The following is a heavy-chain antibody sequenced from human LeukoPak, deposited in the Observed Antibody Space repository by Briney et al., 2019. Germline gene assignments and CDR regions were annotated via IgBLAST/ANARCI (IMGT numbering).Heavy chain of an antibody. J-gene: IGHJ4*02. Sequence: PGGSLRLSCAASGFTFSSYAMHWVRQAPGKGLEWVAVISYDGSNKYYADSVKGRFTISRDNSKNTLYVQMNSLRAEDTAVYYCVRGMVGWRWLQFDYWGQGTLVTVSS. CDR3: VRGMVGWRWLQFDY. D-gene: IGHD5-24*01. CDR1: GFTFSSYA. V-gene: IGHV3-30*04. CDR2: ISYDGSNK.